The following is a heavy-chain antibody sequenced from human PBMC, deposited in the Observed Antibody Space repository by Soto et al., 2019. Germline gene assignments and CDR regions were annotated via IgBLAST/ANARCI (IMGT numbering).Heavy chain of an antibody. D-gene: IGHD3-3*01. CDR2: IIPTLGTP. J-gene: IGHJ6*02. Sequence: QVQLVQSGAEVKKPGSSVKVSCKASGGTFSTHGISWVRQAPGQGLEWLGGIIPTLGTPNYAQKFQGRVTVTADEYTSTAYMELSRLTSEDTAVYYCARAAFRSGYYGYYYGMDVWGQGTAV. V-gene: IGHV1-69*01. CDR3: ARAAFRSGYYGYYYGMDV. CDR1: GGTFSTHG.